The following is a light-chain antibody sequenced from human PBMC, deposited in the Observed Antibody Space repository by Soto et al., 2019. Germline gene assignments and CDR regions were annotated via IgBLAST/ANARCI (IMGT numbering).Light chain of an antibody. CDR1: SSDVGGYNY. J-gene: IGLJ1*01. CDR2: EVS. Sequence: QSVLTQPDSVSVSPGQSITISCTGTSSDVGGYNYVSWYQQQSGKAPKLMIHEVSNRPSGVSNRFSGSKSGNTASLTISGLQAEDEADYYCSSYTSSRAYVFGIGTKVTVL. CDR3: SSYTSSRAYV. V-gene: IGLV2-14*01.